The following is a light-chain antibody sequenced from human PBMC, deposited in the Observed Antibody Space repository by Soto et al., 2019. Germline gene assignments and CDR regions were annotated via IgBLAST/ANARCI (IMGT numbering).Light chain of an antibody. V-gene: IGKV1-5*01. CDR1: QSISSW. J-gene: IGKJ5*01. CDR2: DAS. CDR3: QQYNSPIT. Sequence: DIQMPQSPSTLSASVGARSTITGRASQSISSWLAWYQQKPGKPPKLLIYDASSLESGVPSRFSGSGSGTEFTLTISSLQPDDFATYYRQQYNSPITVGQGTRLEIK.